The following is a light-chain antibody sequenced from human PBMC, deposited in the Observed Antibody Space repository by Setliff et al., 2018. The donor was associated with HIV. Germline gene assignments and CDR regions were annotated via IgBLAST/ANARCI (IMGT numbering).Light chain of an antibody. Sequence: SVLTQPASVSGSPGQSITISCTGTSSDVGGYNYVSWYQQHPGKAPKLMIYEVSNQPSGVSSRFSGTKSGNTASLTISGLQAEDEADYYCSSYTSSSTHVIFGGGTKVTVL. CDR2: EVS. V-gene: IGLV2-14*01. CDR3: SSYTSSSTHVI. CDR1: SSDVGGYNY. J-gene: IGLJ2*01.